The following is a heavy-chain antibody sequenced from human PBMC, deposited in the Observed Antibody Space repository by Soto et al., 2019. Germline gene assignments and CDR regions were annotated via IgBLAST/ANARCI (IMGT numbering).Heavy chain of an antibody. D-gene: IGHD3-10*01. J-gene: IGHJ5*02. Sequence: PSETLSLTCTVSGGSISSYYWSWIRQPPGKGLEWIGYIYYSGSTNYNPSLKSRVTISVDTSKKQFSLKLSSVTAADTALYYCARTYYYASGRDNWFDPWGQGTLVTVS. V-gene: IGHV4-59*01. CDR1: GGSISSYY. CDR3: ARTYYYASGRDNWFDP. CDR2: IYYSGST.